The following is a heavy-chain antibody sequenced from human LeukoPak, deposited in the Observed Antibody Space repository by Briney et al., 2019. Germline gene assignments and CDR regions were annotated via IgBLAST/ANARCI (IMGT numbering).Heavy chain of an antibody. J-gene: IGHJ6*04. Sequence: PSETLSLTCAVYGGSFSGYYWSWIRQPPGKGLEWIGEINHSGSTNYNPSLKSRVTISVDTSKNQFSLKLSSVTAADTAVYYCARARRSGGWYYYGMDVWGKGTTVTVSS. CDR2: INHSGST. V-gene: IGHV4-34*01. CDR3: ARARRSGGWYYYGMDV. CDR1: GGSFSGYY. D-gene: IGHD6-19*01.